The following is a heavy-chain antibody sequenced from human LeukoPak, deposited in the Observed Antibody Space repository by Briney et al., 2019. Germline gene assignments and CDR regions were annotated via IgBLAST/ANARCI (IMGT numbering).Heavy chain of an antibody. V-gene: IGHV1-2*02. Sequence: EASVKVSCKASGYTFTGYYMHWVRQAPGQGLEWMGWIYPNSGGTNYAQKFQGRVTMTRDTSISTAYMELSRLRSDDTAVYYCARENSSSWYWDNYYYYMDVWGKGTTVTVSS. CDR1: GYTFTGYY. CDR2: IYPNSGGT. J-gene: IGHJ6*03. D-gene: IGHD6-13*01. CDR3: ARENSSSWYWDNYYYYMDV.